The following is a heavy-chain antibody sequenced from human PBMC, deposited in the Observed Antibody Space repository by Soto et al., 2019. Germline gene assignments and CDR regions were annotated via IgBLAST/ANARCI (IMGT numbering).Heavy chain of an antibody. CDR2: ISSSGSTI. J-gene: IGHJ1*01. CDR3: AREDEGGGYAGTFQL. Sequence: SLRLSCAASGFTFSDYYMSWIRQAPGKGLEWVSYISSSGSTIYYADSVRGRFTISRDISKNTLYLQMDNVRPEDTALYHCAREDEGGGYAGTFQLWGLGTLVTVSS. D-gene: IGHD3-22*01. V-gene: IGHV3-11*04. CDR1: GFTFSDYY.